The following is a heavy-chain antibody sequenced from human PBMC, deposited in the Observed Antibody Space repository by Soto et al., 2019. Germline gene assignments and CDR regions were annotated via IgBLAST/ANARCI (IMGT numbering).Heavy chain of an antibody. D-gene: IGHD6-13*01. Sequence: PGESLKISCKGSGYSFTSYWIGWVRQMPGKGLEWMGIIYPGDSDTRYSPSFQGQVTISADKSISTAYLQWSSLKASDTAMYYCARPFAIEAAAGTDAFDIWGQGTMVTVSS. CDR3: ARPFAIEAAAGTDAFDI. CDR2: IYPGDSDT. CDR1: GYSFTSYW. V-gene: IGHV5-51*01. J-gene: IGHJ3*02.